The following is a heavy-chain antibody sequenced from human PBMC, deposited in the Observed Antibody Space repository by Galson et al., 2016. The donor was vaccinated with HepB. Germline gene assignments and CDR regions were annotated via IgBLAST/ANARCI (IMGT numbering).Heavy chain of an antibody. CDR1: GGSVSSPNYD. CDR2: IYHTGNT. V-gene: IGHV4-61*01. CDR3: ARNRRHAQPWLSGLDV. D-gene: IGHD1-1*01. J-gene: IGHJ6*02. Sequence: SETLSLTCTVSGGSVSSPNYDLTWIRQPPGKGLEWIGHIYHTGNTEYNSSLKSRVVISIDTSRNQFSLKFRSVTAADTAMYYCARNRRHAQPWLSGLDVWGQGTTVIVSS.